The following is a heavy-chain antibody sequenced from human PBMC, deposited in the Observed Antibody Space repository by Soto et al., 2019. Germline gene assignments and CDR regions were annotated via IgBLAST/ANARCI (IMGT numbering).Heavy chain of an antibody. V-gene: IGHV1-2*06. J-gene: IGHJ5*02. D-gene: IGHD1-26*01. CDR1: GYTFIGYY. Sequence: ASVKLSCKASGYTFIGYYIHWVRQAPGQGLEWMGRINPRSGDTTYAQKFQGRLTMTRDTSISTAYMELSSLRSDDTAVYYCGRDGVGATPLGWFDPWGQGALVTVSS. CDR3: GRDGVGATPLGWFDP. CDR2: INPRSGDT.